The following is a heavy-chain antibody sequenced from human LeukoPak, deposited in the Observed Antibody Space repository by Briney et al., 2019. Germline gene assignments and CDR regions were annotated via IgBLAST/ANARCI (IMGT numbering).Heavy chain of an antibody. Sequence: KPSGTLSLTCTVSGDSISNYYWSWIRQPPGKGLEWIGYIYYSGNTDYNPSLKSRVTISVDTSKNQFSLRLNSVTVADTAVYYCARYRNEALFAFDIWGQGTMVTVSS. CDR3: ARYRNEALFAFDI. J-gene: IGHJ3*02. CDR2: IYYSGNT. V-gene: IGHV4-59*01. CDR1: GDSISNYY. D-gene: IGHD1-14*01.